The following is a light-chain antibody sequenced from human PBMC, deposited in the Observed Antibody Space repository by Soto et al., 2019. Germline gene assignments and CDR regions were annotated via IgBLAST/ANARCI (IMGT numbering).Light chain of an antibody. CDR3: QQSDSMPWT. Sequence: GDRVTITCRASQSISSWLAWYQQKAGKAPKPLIYAASNLQSGVPSRFSGSGSGTDFTLTISSLQPEDFATYYCQQSDSMPWTFGQGTKVDIK. J-gene: IGKJ1*01. CDR2: AAS. V-gene: IGKV1-39*01. CDR1: QSISSW.